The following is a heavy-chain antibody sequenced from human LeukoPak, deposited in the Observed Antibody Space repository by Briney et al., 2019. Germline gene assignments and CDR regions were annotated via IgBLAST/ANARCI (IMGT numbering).Heavy chain of an antibody. J-gene: IGHJ5*02. Sequence: GASVTVSCKASGGTFSSYAISWVRQAPGQGLGWMGGIIPLFGTSNYAQKFQGRVTITADESTSTAFMELSSLRSDDTAVYYCARDHVVVVPAAMRDWFDHWGQGTLVTVSS. CDR1: GGTFSSYA. V-gene: IGHV1-69*13. CDR2: IIPLFGTS. CDR3: ARDHVVVVPAAMRDWFDH. D-gene: IGHD2-2*01.